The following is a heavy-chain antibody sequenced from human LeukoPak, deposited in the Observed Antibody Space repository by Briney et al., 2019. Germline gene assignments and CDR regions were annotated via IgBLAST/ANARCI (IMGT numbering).Heavy chain of an antibody. D-gene: IGHD3-9*01. CDR2: ISAYNGNK. V-gene: IGHV1-18*01. CDR1: GYTFTSYG. Sequence: GASVKVSCKASGYTFTSYGISWVRQAPGQGLEWMGWISAYNGNKNYAQKLQGRVTMTTDTSTSTAYMVVRSLRSDDTAVYYCARADYDILTGLGGMDVWGQGTTVTVSS. J-gene: IGHJ6*02. CDR3: ARADYDILTGLGGMDV.